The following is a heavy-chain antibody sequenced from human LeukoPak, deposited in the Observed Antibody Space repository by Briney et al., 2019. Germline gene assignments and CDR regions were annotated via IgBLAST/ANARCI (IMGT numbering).Heavy chain of an antibody. Sequence: SETLSLTCTVSGGSIGSYYWSWIRQPPGKGLEWIGYIYYSGSTNYNPSLKSRVTISVDTSKNQFSLKLSSETAADTAVYYCARAGDGYNHDAFDIWGQGTMVTVSS. CDR3: ARAGDGYNHDAFDI. CDR2: IYYSGST. D-gene: IGHD5-24*01. CDR1: GGSIGSYY. V-gene: IGHV4-59*01. J-gene: IGHJ3*02.